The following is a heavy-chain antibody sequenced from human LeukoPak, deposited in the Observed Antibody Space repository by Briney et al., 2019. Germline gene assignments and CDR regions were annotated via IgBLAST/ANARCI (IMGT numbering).Heavy chain of an antibody. J-gene: IGHJ5*02. D-gene: IGHD3-10*01. CDR3: ARQSDLMVRGVTP. Sequence: SETLSLTCTVSGGSISSSSYYWGWIRQPPGKGLEWIGSIYYSGSTYYNPSLESRVTISVDTSKNQFSLKLSSVTAADTAVYYCARQSDLMVRGVTPWGQGTLVIVSS. CDR1: GGSISSSSYY. CDR2: IYYSGST. V-gene: IGHV4-39*01.